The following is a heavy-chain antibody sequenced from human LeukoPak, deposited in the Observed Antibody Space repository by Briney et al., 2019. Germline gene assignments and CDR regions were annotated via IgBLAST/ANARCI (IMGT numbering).Heavy chain of an antibody. D-gene: IGHD4-11*01. Sequence: GGSLILSCAASGFTVSSYYMTWVRQAPGKGLEWVSVIYSGGSTYYADSVKGRVAISRDNSKNTVFLQMNSVRAADTALYYCARSYSNHLFGMDVWGQGTTVTVSS. CDR3: ARSYSNHLFGMDV. CDR2: IYSGGST. CDR1: GFTVSSYY. J-gene: IGHJ6*02. V-gene: IGHV3-66*01.